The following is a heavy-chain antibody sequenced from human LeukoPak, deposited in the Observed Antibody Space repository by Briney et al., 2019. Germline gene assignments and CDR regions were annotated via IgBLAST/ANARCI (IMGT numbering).Heavy chain of an antibody. J-gene: IGHJ4*02. CDR3: AREMATTYDYDY. D-gene: IGHD5-24*01. Sequence: GGSLRLSCAASGFTFRSYWMHWVRQAPGKGLVWVSRINGDGSSTTYADSVKGRFTISRDNAKNTLYLQMNSLRVEDTAVYYCAREMATTYDYDYWGQGTLVTVYS. CDR2: INGDGSST. V-gene: IGHV3-74*01. CDR1: GFTFRSYW.